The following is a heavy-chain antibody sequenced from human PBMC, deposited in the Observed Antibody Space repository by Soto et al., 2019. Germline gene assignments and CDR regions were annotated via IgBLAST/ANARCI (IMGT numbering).Heavy chain of an antibody. CDR1: GAPITWGDYY. CDR2: IYYSGST. J-gene: IGHJ5*02. D-gene: IGHD2-8*01. V-gene: IGHV4-31*11. CDR3: ARGVAPMVYAIRGAWFDP. Sequence: TLSLTCAISGAPITWGDYYWSWIRQHPGKGLEWIGYIYYSGSTYYNPSLKSRVTISVDTSKNQFSLKLSSVTAADTAVYYCARGVAPMVYAIRGAWFDPWGQGTLVTVSS.